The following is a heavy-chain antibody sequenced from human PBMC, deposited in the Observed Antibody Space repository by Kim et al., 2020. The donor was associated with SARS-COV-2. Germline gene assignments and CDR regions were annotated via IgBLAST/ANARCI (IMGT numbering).Heavy chain of an antibody. CDR3: AKEGCYYGSGSCCIAYYYYYGMDV. CDR2: ISYDGSNK. V-gene: IGHV3-30*18. Sequence: GGSLRLSCAASGFTFSSYGMHWVRQAPGKGLEWVAVISYDGSNKYYADSVKGRSTISRDNSKNTLYLQMNSLRAEDTAVYYWAKEGCYYGSGSCCIAYYYYYGMDVWGQGTTVTVSS. CDR1: GFTFSSYG. D-gene: IGHD3-10*01. J-gene: IGHJ6*02.